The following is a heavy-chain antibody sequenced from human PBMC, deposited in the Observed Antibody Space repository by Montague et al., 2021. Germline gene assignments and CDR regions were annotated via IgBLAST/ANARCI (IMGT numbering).Heavy chain of an antibody. D-gene: IGHD3-16*01. J-gene: IGHJ4*02. CDR1: GGSINSGGYY. CDR3: ARDQGGYFDY. CDR2: IYYSGTT. V-gene: IGHV4-31*03. Sequence: TLSLTCTVSGGSINSGGYYWTWIRQHPGKGLEWIGYIYYSGTTYYNPSLKSRVTISVDTSKNQFSLKLSSVTAADTAVYYCARDQGGYFDYWAREPWSPSPQ.